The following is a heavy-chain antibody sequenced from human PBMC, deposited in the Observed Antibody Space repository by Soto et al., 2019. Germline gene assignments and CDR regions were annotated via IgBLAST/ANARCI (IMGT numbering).Heavy chain of an antibody. D-gene: IGHD3-10*01. CDR2: ISGSSNYA. Sequence: GGSLRLSCVASGFSFSDYYMIWIRQAPGKGLEWVSYISGSSNYANNADSVKGRFTISRDNAKNSLYLQMNSLRAEDTAVYYCARAQSLGIYYPPDYWGQGALVTVAS. V-gene: IGHV3-11*05. CDR1: GFSFSDYY. J-gene: IGHJ4*02. CDR3: ARAQSLGIYYPPDY.